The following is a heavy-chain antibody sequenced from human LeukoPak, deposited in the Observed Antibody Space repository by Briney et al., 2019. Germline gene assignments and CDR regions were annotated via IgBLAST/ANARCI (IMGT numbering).Heavy chain of an antibody. D-gene: IGHD3-3*01. J-gene: IGHJ6*03. CDR3: ARGGISIFAVVIYMDV. CDR1: GFTFDDYG. CDR2: INWNGGST. Sequence: GGSLRLSCAASGFTFDDYGTSWVRQAPGKGLEWVSGINWNGGSTGYADSVKGRFTISRDNAKNSLYLQMNSLRAEDTALYYCARGGISIFAVVIYMDVWGKGTTVTVSS. V-gene: IGHV3-20*04.